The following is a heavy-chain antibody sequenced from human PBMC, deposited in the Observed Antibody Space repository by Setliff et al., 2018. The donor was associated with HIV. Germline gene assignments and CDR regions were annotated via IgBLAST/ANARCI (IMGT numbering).Heavy chain of an antibody. D-gene: IGHD2-2*01. V-gene: IGHV3-53*01. CDR1: YFTVSSNY. J-gene: IGHJ6*03. CDR3: ARDRFCSSTGCSWAYYMDV. Sequence: GGSLRLSCAASYFTVSSNYMSWVRQAPGKGLEWVSVIYRDSSTYYADFVKGRFTISRDSSKNMLYLQMNSLRVEDTAVYYCARDRFCSSTGCSWAYYMDVWGKGTTVTVSS. CDR2: IYRDSST.